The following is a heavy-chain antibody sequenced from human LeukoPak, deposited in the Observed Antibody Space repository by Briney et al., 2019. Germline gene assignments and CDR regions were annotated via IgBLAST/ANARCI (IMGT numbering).Heavy chain of an antibody. J-gene: IGHJ4*02. CDR2: IFYSGGT. Sequence: SETLSLTCTVSGGSTSSYYWSWIRQPPGKGLEWIGYIFYSGGTKYNPPLKSRVTLPLDTTKTHFSLKLSAGTAADTAVYYCARLSPYGDYGYYWGQGTLVTVSS. V-gene: IGHV4-59*08. CDR1: GGSTSSYY. D-gene: IGHD4-17*01. CDR3: ARLSPYGDYGYY.